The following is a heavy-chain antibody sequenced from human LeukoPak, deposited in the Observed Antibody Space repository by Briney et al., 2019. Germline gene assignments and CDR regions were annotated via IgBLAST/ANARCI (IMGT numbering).Heavy chain of an antibody. CDR3: ARYYYDSSEGYYYYGMDV. CDR1: GYTFTSYY. V-gene: IGHV1-46*01. J-gene: IGHJ6*02. D-gene: IGHD3-22*01. Sequence: ASVKVSCKASGYTFTSYYMHWVRQAPGQGLEWMGIINPSGGSASYAQKFQGRVTMTRDTSTSTVYMELSSLRSEDTAVYYCARYYYDSSEGYYYYGMDVWGQGTTVTVSS. CDR2: INPSGGSA.